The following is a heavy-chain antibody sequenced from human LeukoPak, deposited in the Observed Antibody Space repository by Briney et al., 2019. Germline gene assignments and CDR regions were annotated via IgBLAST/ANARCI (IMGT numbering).Heavy chain of an antibody. CDR1: GHTFTTYY. J-gene: IGHJ4*02. Sequence: ASVKVSCKASGHTFTTYYMHWVRQAPGQGLEWMGWISAYNGNTNYAQKLQGRVTMTTDTSTSTAYMELRSLRSDDTAVYYCASVRYCSSTSCYYFDYWGQGTLVTVSS. V-gene: IGHV1-18*04. CDR2: ISAYNGNT. D-gene: IGHD2-2*01. CDR3: ASVRYCSSTSCYYFDY.